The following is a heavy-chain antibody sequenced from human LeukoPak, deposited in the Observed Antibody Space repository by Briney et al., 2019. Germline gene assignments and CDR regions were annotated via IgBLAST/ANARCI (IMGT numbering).Heavy chain of an antibody. J-gene: IGHJ4*02. V-gene: IGHV3-23*01. D-gene: IGHD3-3*01. CDR1: GFTFRNYA. CDR3: AKDWADFWSGYFLFDY. CDR2: ISGSGSST. Sequence: GGSLRLSCVASGFTFRNYAMSWVRQAPGKGLEWVSVISGSGSSTYYADSVKGRFTISRDNSKNTVYLQMKSLRAEDTAVYFCAKDWADFWSGYFLFDYWGQGTLVTVSS.